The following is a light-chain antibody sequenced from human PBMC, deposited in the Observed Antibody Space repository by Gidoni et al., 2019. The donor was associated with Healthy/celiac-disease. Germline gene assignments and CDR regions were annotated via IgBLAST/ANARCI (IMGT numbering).Light chain of an antibody. V-gene: IGKV1-5*01. CDR1: QSISSW. CDR2: DAS. J-gene: IGKJ1*01. Sequence: DIHMTHSPSTLSASVGDRVTITCRASQSISSWLAWYQQKPGKAPKLLIYDASSLESGVPSRFSGSGSGTEFTLTISSLQPDDFATYYCQQYNSYPWTFGQXTKVEIK. CDR3: QQYNSYPWT.